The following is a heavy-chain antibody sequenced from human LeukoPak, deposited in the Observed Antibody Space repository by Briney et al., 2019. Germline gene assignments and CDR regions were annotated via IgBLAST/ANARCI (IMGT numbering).Heavy chain of an antibody. Sequence: GGSLRLSCAASGFTFSSYSLHWVRQAPGKGLEWVSSISSSSDYIYYADSVKGRFTISRDNAKNSLYLQMNNLRDEDTAFYYCARDPEGPTDYYYYGMDVWGQGTTVTVSS. CDR3: ARDPEGPTDYYYYGMDV. CDR2: ISSSSDYI. J-gene: IGHJ6*02. CDR1: GFTFSSYS. V-gene: IGHV3-21*01.